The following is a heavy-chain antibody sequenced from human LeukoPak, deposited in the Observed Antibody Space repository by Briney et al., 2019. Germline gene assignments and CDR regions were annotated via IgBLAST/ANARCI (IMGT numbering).Heavy chain of an antibody. Sequence: GGSLRLSCSASGFTFSSYAMHWVRQAPGKGPEYVSTISSDGGSTYYADSVKGRFTISRDNSKNTLYLQMSSLRAEDTAVYYCVKDTGRLLQGRSVDWFDPWGQGTLVTVSS. CDR1: GFTFSSYA. D-gene: IGHD5-24*01. CDR2: ISSDGGST. J-gene: IGHJ5*02. CDR3: VKDTGRLLQGRSVDWFDP. V-gene: IGHV3-64D*06.